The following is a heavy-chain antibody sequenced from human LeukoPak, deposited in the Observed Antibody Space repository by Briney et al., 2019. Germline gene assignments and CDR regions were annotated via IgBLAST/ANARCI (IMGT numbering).Heavy chain of an antibody. CDR2: ISAYNGST. Sequence: ASVKVSCKASGYTLTSYGISWVRQAPGQGLEWMGWISAYNGSTNYAQKLQGRVTMTTDTSTSTAYMELRSLRSDDTAVYYCARAYVAVAGTYTVDVWGQGTTVTVSS. J-gene: IGHJ6*02. D-gene: IGHD6-19*01. CDR3: ARAYVAVAGTYTVDV. V-gene: IGHV1-18*01. CDR1: GYTLTSYG.